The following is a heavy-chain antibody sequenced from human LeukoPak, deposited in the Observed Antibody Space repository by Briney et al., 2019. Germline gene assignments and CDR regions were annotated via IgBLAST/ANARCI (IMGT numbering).Heavy chain of an antibody. CDR2: IRYDGSNK. Sequence: PGGSLRLSCAASGFTFSSYWMHWVRQAPGKGLEWVAFIRYDGSNKYYADSVKGRFTISRDNSKNTLYLQMNSLRAEDTAVYYCAKGTRYGPAAISPAFDIWGQGTMVTVSS. D-gene: IGHD2-2*01. CDR3: AKGTRYGPAAISPAFDI. V-gene: IGHV3-30*02. CDR1: GFTFSSYW. J-gene: IGHJ3*02.